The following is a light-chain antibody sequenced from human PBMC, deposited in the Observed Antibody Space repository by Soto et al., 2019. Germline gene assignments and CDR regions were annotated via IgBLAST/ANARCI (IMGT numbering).Light chain of an antibody. V-gene: IGKV1-5*03. CDR3: QQFTSYSRT. J-gene: IGKJ1*01. CDR1: ESISNW. CDR2: KVS. Sequence: DIPMTQSPSTLSASVGDRVTITCRANESISNWLAWYQQKPGKAPKLLIYKVSNLESGVPSRFSGSGSGTELTLTISSLQPDDFATYYCQQFTSYSRTFGQGTKVEMK.